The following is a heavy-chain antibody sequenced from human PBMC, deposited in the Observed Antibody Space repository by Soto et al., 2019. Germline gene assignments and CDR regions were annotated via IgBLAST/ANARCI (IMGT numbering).Heavy chain of an antibody. V-gene: IGHV4-4*07. J-gene: IGHJ1*01. CDR2: ITINGNT. CDR3: ARETGENWTYEAH. Sequence: PSETLSLTCMVSGAYISDFSWSWIRQPAGKGLEWIGRITINGNTQKNPSFKSRVTMSIDTSRNHFSPNLQSATAADTALYYCARETGENWTYEAHWGPGTLVTVSS. CDR1: GAYISDFS. D-gene: IGHD1-7*01.